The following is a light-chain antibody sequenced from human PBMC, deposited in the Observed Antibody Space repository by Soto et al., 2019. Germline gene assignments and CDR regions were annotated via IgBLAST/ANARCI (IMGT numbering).Light chain of an antibody. CDR2: EVT. CDR1: SSDIGAYHY. V-gene: IGLV2-14*01. CDR3: CAYTGARSPWV. J-gene: IGLJ3*02. Sequence: QSVLTQPASVSGSPGQSITISCTGSSSDIGAYHYVSWYQQHPGKVPRLMIYEVTNRPSGVSIRFSGSKSGNPASLTISGLQADHEANYDCCAYTGARSPWVFGGGTKVTVL.